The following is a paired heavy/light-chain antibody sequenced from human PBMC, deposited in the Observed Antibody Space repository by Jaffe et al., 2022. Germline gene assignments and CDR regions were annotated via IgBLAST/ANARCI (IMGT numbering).Heavy chain of an antibody. V-gene: IGHV4-59*01. Sequence: QVQLQESGPGLVKPSETLSLTCTVSDGSISYYYWNWIRQPPGKGLEWIGYIYYSGSTNYNPSLKSRVTISVDTSKNQFSLTLSSVTAADTAVYYCARDAANYDDLTGYHGRWAFDIWGQGTMVTVSS. CDR2: IYYSGST. J-gene: IGHJ3*02. D-gene: IGHD3-9*01. CDR1: DGSISYYY. CDR3: ARDAANYDDLTGYHGRWAFDI.
Light chain of an antibody. CDR1: SSDVGGYNY. Sequence: QSALTQPPSASGSPGQSVTISCTGTSSDVGGYNYVSWYQQHPDKAPKLMIYEVSKRPSGVPDRFSGSKSGNTASLTVSGLQPEDEADYYCSSYAGSNHLRVFGTGTKVTVL. CDR2: EVS. V-gene: IGLV2-8*01. J-gene: IGLJ1*01. CDR3: SSYAGSNHLRV.